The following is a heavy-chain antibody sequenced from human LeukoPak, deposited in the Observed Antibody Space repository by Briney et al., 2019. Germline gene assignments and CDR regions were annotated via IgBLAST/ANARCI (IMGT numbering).Heavy chain of an antibody. D-gene: IGHD2-2*01. CDR1: GYTFTGYY. Sequence: ASVKVSCKASGYTFTGYYMHWVRQAPGQGLEWMRWINPNSGGTNYAQKFQGRVTMTRDTSISTAYMELSRLRSDDTAVYYCARGGYHNYYYYYMDVWGKGTTVTVSS. V-gene: IGHV1-2*02. CDR2: INPNSGGT. CDR3: ARGGYHNYYYYYMDV. J-gene: IGHJ6*03.